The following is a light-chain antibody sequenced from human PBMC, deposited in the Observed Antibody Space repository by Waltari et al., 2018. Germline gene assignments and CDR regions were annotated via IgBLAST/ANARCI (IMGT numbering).Light chain of an antibody. J-gene: IGLJ3*02. Sequence: QLVVTQPPSASASLGASVKLTCALSSGHSNFVIAWHPQQSGQGPRFLMKLYSNGSHPKGDGIPHRFSGSSSGAERFLIISSLQSADEADYYCQTWGNGIRVFGGGTKLTVL. CDR1: SGHSNFV. CDR2: LYSNGSH. V-gene: IGLV4-69*01. CDR3: QTWGNGIRV.